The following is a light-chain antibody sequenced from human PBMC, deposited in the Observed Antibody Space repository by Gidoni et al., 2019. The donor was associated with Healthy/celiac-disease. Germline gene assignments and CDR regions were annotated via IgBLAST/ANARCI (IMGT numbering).Light chain of an antibody. V-gene: IGLV3-25*03. CDR2: KDS. CDR1: ALPKHY. CDR3: QSADSSGTSP. J-gene: IGLJ2*01. Sequence: SYELTQPPSVSVSTGQTARITCSGDALPKHYAYWYQQKPGQAPVLVIYKDSERPSGIPERFSGSSSGTTVTLTISGVQAEDEADYSCQSADSSGTSPFGGGTKLTVL.